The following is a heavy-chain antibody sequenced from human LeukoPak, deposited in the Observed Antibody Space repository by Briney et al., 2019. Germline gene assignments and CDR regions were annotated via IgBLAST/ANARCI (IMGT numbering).Heavy chain of an antibody. CDR1: GFNFSSYG. CDR3: ATLYGDDAFDI. CDR2: ISYDGSNK. Sequence: PGRSLRLSCAASGFNFSSYGMHWVRQAPGKGLEWVAVISYDGSNKYYADSVKGRFTISRDNSKNTLYLQMNSLRAEDTAVYYCATLYGDDAFDIWGQGTMVTVSS. V-gene: IGHV3-30*03. D-gene: IGHD4-17*01. J-gene: IGHJ3*02.